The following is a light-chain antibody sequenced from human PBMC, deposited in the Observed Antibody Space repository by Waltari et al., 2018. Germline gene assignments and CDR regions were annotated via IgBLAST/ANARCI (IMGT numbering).Light chain of an antibody. CDR2: AAS. CDR3: QQYYSPWT. J-gene: IGKJ1*01. Sequence: DIQMTQSPSSLSASVGDRVTITCRASQGISNSLAWYQQKPGKAPKLLLYAASRLESGVPSRFSGSGSGTDYTLTISSLQPEDFATYYCQQYYSPWTFGQGTKVEIK. V-gene: IGKV1-NL1*01. CDR1: QGISNS.